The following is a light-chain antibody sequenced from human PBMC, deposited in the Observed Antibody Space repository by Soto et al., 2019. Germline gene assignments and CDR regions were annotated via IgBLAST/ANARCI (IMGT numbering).Light chain of an antibody. J-gene: IGKJ1*01. CDR3: QQYNNWPAT. CDR2: GAS. CDR1: QSVSSN. Sequence: EIVMTQSPATLSVSPGXRATLSCRASQSVSSNLAWYQQKPGQAPRLLIYGASTRATGIPARFSGSGSGTEFTLTISSLQSEDFAVYYCQQYNNWPATFGQGTKVEIK. V-gene: IGKV3-15*01.